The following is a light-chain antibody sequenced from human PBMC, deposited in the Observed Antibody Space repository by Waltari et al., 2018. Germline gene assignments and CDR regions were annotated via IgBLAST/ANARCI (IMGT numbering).Light chain of an antibody. J-gene: IGKJ1*01. Sequence: EIVLTQSPATLSLSPGESATLACRASQSIRNNLAWYQQKPGQAPRLLIHSTSIWAPGIPTRFNGSGSGTEFTLSISSLQSEDFALYYCHHYNNWGTFGQGTKVEFK. CDR1: QSIRNN. V-gene: IGKV3-15*01. CDR3: HHYNNWGT. CDR2: STS.